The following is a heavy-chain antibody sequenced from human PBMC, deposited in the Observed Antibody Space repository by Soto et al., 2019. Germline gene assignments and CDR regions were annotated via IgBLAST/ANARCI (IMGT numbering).Heavy chain of an antibody. D-gene: IGHD6-13*01. V-gene: IGHV1-18*01. Sequence: ASVKVSCKASGYTFTSYGISWVRQAPGQGLEWMGWISAYNGNTNYAQKLQGRVTMTTDTSTSTAYMELRSLRSDDTAVYYCARVRASSSWSPEAFDIWGQGTMVTVSS. CDR2: ISAYNGNT. CDR3: ARVRASSSWSPEAFDI. J-gene: IGHJ3*02. CDR1: GYTFTSYG.